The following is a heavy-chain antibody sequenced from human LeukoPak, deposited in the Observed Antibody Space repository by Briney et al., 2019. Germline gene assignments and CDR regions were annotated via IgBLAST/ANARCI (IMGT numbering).Heavy chain of an antibody. Sequence: GGSLRLSCVASGFTFSSSAMSWVRQAPGKGLEWVSAISNNGGYTYYADSVQGRFTISRDNSKSTLCLQMNSLRAEDTAVYYCAKQLGYCSNGSCYFPYWGQGTLVTVSS. J-gene: IGHJ4*02. D-gene: IGHD2-15*01. CDR2: ISNNGGYT. CDR1: GFTFSSSA. CDR3: AKQLGYCSNGSCYFPY. V-gene: IGHV3-23*01.